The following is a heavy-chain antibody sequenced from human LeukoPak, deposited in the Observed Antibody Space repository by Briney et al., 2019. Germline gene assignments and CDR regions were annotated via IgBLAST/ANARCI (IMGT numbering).Heavy chain of an antibody. Sequence: SETLSLTCTVSGGSMSSYYWGWIRQPPGKGLEWIGYIYYSGSTNYNPSLKSRVTISVDTSKNLFSLKLSSVTAADTAVYYCARAVGGGPFDPWGRGNLVTVSS. J-gene: IGHJ5*02. D-gene: IGHD1-26*01. V-gene: IGHV4-59*01. CDR1: GGSMSSYY. CDR3: ARAVGGGPFDP. CDR2: IYYSGST.